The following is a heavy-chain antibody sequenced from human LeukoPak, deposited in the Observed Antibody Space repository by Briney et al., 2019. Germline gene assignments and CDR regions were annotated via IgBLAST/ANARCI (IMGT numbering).Heavy chain of an antibody. CDR3: ARGSGWYEDYFDY. Sequence: QSGGSLRLSCAASGFTFSSYSMNWVRQAPGKGLEWVSYISSSSSTIYYADSVKGRFTISRDNAKNSLYLQMNSLRAEDTAVYYCARGSGWYEDYFDYWGQGTLVTVSS. D-gene: IGHD6-19*01. V-gene: IGHV3-48*01. J-gene: IGHJ4*02. CDR2: ISSSSSTI. CDR1: GFTFSSYS.